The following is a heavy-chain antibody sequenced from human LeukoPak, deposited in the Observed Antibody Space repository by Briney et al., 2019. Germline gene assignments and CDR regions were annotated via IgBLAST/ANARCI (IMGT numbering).Heavy chain of an antibody. J-gene: IGHJ1*01. CDR3: ARVVVVPAAPYFQH. V-gene: IGHV4-38-2*01. D-gene: IGHD2-2*01. CDR2: IYHSGST. Sequence: SETLSLTCAVSGYSLSSGYYWGWIRQPPGKGLRGIGSIYHSGSTYYNPSLKSRVTISVDTSKNQFSLKLSSVTAADTAEYYCARVVVVPAAPYFQHWGQGTLVTVSS. CDR1: GYSLSSGYY.